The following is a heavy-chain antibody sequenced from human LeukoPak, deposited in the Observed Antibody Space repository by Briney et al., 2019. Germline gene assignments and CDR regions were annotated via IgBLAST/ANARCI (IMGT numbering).Heavy chain of an antibody. CDR3: AKFFAFTSNWYKTPFDC. V-gene: IGHV3-23*01. D-gene: IGHD6-13*01. CDR2: ISPSGGSR. Sequence: PGGSLRLSCAASGFIFGSCAMSWVRQSPGKGLEWVSAISPSGGSRYYADSVKGRFTISRDNSKNTLYLQMNSLRAEETAIYYCAKFFAFTSNWYKTPFDCWGQGTLVTVSS. J-gene: IGHJ4*02. CDR1: GFIFGSCA.